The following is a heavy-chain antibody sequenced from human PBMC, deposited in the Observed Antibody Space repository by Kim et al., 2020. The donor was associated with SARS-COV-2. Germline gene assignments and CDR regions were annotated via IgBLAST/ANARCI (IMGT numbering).Heavy chain of an antibody. CDR1: GYTFTSYD. CDR3: ARGVYGSGSYTLGFDP. J-gene: IGHJ5*02. V-gene: IGHV1-8*01. Sequence: ASVKVSCKASGYTFTSYDINWVRQATGQGPEWMGWMNPNSGNTGYSQKFQGRITMTRNTSISTAYMELSSLRSEDTAVYYCARGVYGSGSYTLGFDPWGQGTQVTFSS. CDR2: MNPNSGNT. D-gene: IGHD3-10*01.